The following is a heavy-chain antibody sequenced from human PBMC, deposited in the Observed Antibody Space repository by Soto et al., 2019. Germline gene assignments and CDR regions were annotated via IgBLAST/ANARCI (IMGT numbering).Heavy chain of an antibody. Sequence: QVQLVQSGAEVKKPGSSVKVSCKASGGTFSSYAISWVRQAPGQGLEWMGGIIPIFGTANYAQKFQGRVTITAEETTSTAYMEMSSLISEVTAVTYCARSHIVVRVYYYGMDVWGQGTTVTVSS. CDR3: ARSHIVVRVYYYGMDV. CDR2: IIPIFGTA. J-gene: IGHJ6*02. CDR1: GGTFSSYA. V-gene: IGHV1-69*12. D-gene: IGHD2-21*01.